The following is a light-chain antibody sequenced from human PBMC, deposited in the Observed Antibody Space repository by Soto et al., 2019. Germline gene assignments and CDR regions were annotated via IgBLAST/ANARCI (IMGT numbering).Light chain of an antibody. CDR2: GAS. V-gene: IGKV3-20*01. J-gene: IGKJ1*01. CDR1: QSVSNNY. CDR3: QQHGTSPPAWT. Sequence: ETVLTQSPGTLSLSPGERATLFCRASQSVSNNYLAWYQQKPGQAHRLLIYGASSRATGIPDRFSGSGSGIDFSLTVSRMEPEDSAVDYYQQHGTSPPAWTFGQGTKVEIK.